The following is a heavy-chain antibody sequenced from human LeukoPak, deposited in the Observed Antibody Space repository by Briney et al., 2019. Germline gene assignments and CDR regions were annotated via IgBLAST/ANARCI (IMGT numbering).Heavy chain of an antibody. CDR1: GFTLNNYA. V-gene: IGHV3-23*01. D-gene: IGHD6-19*01. Sequence: GGSLRLSCAASGFTLNNYAMSWVRQAPGKGLEWVSIISSSGGSTYYADSVKGRFIISRDNSKNTLYLQMNSLRAEDTAVYYCAKGSRSIAVDNLCDYWGQGSLVTVSS. J-gene: IGHJ4*02. CDR3: AKGSRSIAVDNLCDY. CDR2: ISSSGGST.